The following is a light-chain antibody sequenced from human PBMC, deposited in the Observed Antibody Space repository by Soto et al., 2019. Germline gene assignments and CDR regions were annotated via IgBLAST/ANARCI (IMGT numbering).Light chain of an antibody. CDR2: WAS. J-gene: IGKJ2*01. V-gene: IGKV4-1*01. CDR1: QSVLYNSNNKNY. CDR3: QQYYSTPYT. Sequence: DFVMIQSPDSLAMSLGQRATINCKSSQSVLYNSNNKNYLAWYQQKPGQPPKLLIYWASTRESGVPDRFSGSGSGTDFTLSISSLQAEDVAVYYCQQYYSTPYTFGQGTKLDIK.